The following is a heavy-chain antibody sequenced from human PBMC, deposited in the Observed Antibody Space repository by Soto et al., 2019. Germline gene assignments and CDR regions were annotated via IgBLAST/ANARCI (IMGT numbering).Heavy chain of an antibody. CDR2: ISDSSRFI. D-gene: IGHD1-26*01. CDR3: ARRVSGAVFDF. V-gene: IGHV3-21*01. Sequence: GGSLRLSCAASGFIFSDYTMNWVRQAPGKGLEWVSSISDSSRFIYYADSMKGRFTISRDNAKNSLYLQMNSLRAEDTAVYYCARRVSGAVFDFWGRGTLVTVS. CDR1: GFIFSDYT. J-gene: IGHJ4*02.